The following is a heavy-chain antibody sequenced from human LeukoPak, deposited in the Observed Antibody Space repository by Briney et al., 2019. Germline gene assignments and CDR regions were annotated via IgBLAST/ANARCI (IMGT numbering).Heavy chain of an antibody. V-gene: IGHV3-48*03. CDR2: ISSSGSTI. Sequence: GGSLRLSCAASGFTFSSYEMNWVRQAPWKGLEWVSYISSSGSTIYYADSVKGRFTISRDNAKNSLYLQMNSLRAEDTAVYYCARFGTTVTRNYWGQGTLVTVSS. CDR3: ARFGTTVTRNY. CDR1: GFTFSSYE. D-gene: IGHD4-17*01. J-gene: IGHJ4*02.